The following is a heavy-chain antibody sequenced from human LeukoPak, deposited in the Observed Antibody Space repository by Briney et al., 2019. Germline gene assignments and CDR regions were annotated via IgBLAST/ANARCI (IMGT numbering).Heavy chain of an antibody. D-gene: IGHD3-16*01. V-gene: IGHV3-23*01. CDR3: AKGGIYNWFDP. CDR2: ISGSGGTT. J-gene: IGHJ5*02. Sequence: GGSLRLSCAASGFTFSNNGMSWVRQAPGKGLEWVSGISGSGGTTYYADSVKGRFTISRDNSKNTLYLQMNSLRAEDTAVYFSAKGGIYNWFDPWGQGTLVTVSS. CDR1: GFTFSNNG.